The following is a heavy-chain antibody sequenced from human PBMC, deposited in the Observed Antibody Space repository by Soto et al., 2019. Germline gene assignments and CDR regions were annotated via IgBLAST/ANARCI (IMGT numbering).Heavy chain of an antibody. D-gene: IGHD1-26*01. J-gene: IGHJ4*02. CDR1: GFTFTSSA. CDR2: IVVGSGNT. Sequence: QMQLVQSGPEVKKPGTSVKVSCKASGFTFTSSAVQWVRQARGQRLEWIGWIVVGSGNTNYAQKFQERVTITRDMSTSTAYMELSSLRSEDTAVYYCAADLSVVGASRLNWGQGTLVTVSS. V-gene: IGHV1-58*01. CDR3: AADLSVVGASRLN.